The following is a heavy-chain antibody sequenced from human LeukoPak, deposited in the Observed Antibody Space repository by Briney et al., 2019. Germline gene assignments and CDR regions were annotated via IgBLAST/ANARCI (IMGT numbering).Heavy chain of an antibody. V-gene: IGHV3-23*01. D-gene: IGHD2-2*01. CDR3: AKLASFLVVPAAGTNFDY. Sequence: PGGSLRLSCAASGFTFSSYAMSWVRQAPGKGLEWVSAISGSGGSTYYADSVKGRFTISRDNSKNTLYLQMNSMRAEDTAVYYCAKLASFLVVPAAGTNFDYWGQGTLVTVSS. J-gene: IGHJ4*02. CDR1: GFTFSSYA. CDR2: ISGSGGST.